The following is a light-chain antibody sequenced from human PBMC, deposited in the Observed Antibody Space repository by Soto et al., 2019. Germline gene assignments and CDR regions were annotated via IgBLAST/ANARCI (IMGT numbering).Light chain of an antibody. CDR1: SSNIGSNY. J-gene: IGLJ1*01. CDR3: AAWDDSRSGLYV. V-gene: IGLV1-47*02. Sequence: QSVLTQPPSASGTPGQRVTISCSGSSSNIGSNYVYWYQQLPGTAPKLLIYSNNQRPSGVPDRFSGSKSGTSASLAISRLRSEDEADYYCAAWDDSRSGLYVFGTGTQLTVL. CDR2: SNN.